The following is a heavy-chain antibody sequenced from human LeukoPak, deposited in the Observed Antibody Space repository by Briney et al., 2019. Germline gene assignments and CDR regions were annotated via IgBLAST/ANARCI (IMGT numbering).Heavy chain of an antibody. CDR3: ARGGVAAAGLGY. Sequence: ASVKVSCKASGGTFSSYAISWVRQAPGQGLEWMGGIIPIFGTANYAQKFQGRVTITADESTSTAYMELSSLRSEDTAVYYCARGGVAAAGLGYWDQGTLVTVSS. CDR2: IIPIFGTA. J-gene: IGHJ4*02. CDR1: GGTFSSYA. V-gene: IGHV1-69*13. D-gene: IGHD6-13*01.